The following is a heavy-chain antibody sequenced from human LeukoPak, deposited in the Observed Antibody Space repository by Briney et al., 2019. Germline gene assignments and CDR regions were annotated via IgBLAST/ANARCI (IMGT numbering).Heavy chain of an antibody. J-gene: IGHJ4*02. CDR1: GFTFSSYE. Sequence: GGSLRLSCAASGFTFSSYEMNWVRQAPGKGLEWVSYISSSGSTIYYADSVKGRFTISRDNAKNSLYLQMNSLRAEDTAVYYCARAPYYYDSSGYYPRGFDYWGQGTLVTVSS. V-gene: IGHV3-48*03. CDR3: ARAPYYYDSSGYYPRGFDY. CDR2: ISSSGSTI. D-gene: IGHD3-22*01.